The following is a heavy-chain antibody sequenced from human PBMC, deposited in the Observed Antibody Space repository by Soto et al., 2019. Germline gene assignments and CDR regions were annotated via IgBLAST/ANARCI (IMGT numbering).Heavy chain of an antibody. CDR2: ITSKSDGGTT. Sequence: EVQLVESGGGLVKPGGSLRLSCAASDFSVTNAWMSWVRQAPGKGLEWVGSITSKSDGGTTDYAAPVKGRFTISRDDSKNTLYLQMNSLKTEDTAVYYCTTYLYCSSTSCYPENWFDPWGQGTLVTVSS. V-gene: IGHV3-15*01. D-gene: IGHD2-2*01. CDR3: TTYLYCSSTSCYPENWFDP. J-gene: IGHJ5*02. CDR1: DFSVTNAW.